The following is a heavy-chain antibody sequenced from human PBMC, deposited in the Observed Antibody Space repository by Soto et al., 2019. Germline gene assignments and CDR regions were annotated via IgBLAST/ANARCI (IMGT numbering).Heavy chain of an antibody. Sequence: QLLESGPGLVKPSETLSLTCTVSGGSISSSSYYWGWIRQPPGKGLEWIGSIYYSGSTYYNPSLKSRVTISVDTSKNQFSLKLSSVTAADTAVYYCARLANYYDSSGYYGGYFDYWGQGTLVTVSS. CDR2: IYYSGST. D-gene: IGHD3-22*01. J-gene: IGHJ4*02. CDR1: GGSISSSSYY. CDR3: ARLANYYDSSGYYGGYFDY. V-gene: IGHV4-39*01.